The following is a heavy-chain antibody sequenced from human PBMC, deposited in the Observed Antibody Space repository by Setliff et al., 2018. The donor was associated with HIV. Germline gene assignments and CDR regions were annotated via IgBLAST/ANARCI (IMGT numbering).Heavy chain of an antibody. CDR3: ARDGYSSSWYVISGSFDY. CDR2: VTHSGRT. D-gene: IGHD6-13*01. CDR1: GGSFSGYY. Sequence: SETLSLTCAVYGGSFSGYYWSWIRQPPGKGLEWIGEVTHSGRTNYNPSLKSRVTISVDTSKNQFSLKLSSVTAADTAVYYCARDGYSSSWYVISGSFDYWGQGILVTVSS. V-gene: IGHV4-34*01. J-gene: IGHJ4*02.